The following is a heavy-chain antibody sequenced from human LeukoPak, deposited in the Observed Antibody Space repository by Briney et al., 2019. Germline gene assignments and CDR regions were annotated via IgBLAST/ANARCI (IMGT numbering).Heavy chain of an antibody. J-gene: IGHJ4*02. CDR3: ARDLNWACDY. D-gene: IGHD7-27*01. Sequence: GGSLRLSCAASGFSFSTCWMTWVRQAPGRGLEWVASIKQDESEKYYGDSVKGRFTISRDNAENSLYLQMNSLRAEDTAVYYCARDLNWACDYWGQGTLVTVSS. V-gene: IGHV3-7*01. CDR2: IKQDESEK. CDR1: GFSFSTCW.